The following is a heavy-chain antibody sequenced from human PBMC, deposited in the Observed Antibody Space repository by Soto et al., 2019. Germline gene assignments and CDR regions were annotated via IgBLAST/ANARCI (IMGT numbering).Heavy chain of an antibody. CDR1: GFTFSDYY. CDR3: ARAVGTIGYCSSTSCYGFDY. Sequence: VGSLRLSCAASGFTFSDYYMSWIRQAPGKGLEWVSYISSSSSYTNYADSVKGRFTISRDNAKNSLYLQMNSLRAEDTAVYYCARAVGTIGYCSSTSCYGFDYWGQGTLVTVSS. V-gene: IGHV3-11*06. CDR2: ISSSSSYT. D-gene: IGHD2-2*01. J-gene: IGHJ4*02.